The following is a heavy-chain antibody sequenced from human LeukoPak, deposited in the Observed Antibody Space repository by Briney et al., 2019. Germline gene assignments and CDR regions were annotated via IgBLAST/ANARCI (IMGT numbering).Heavy chain of an antibody. D-gene: IGHD6-19*01. CDR2: ISGNSYYI. Sequence: PGGSLRLSCAASGFTFSTYSMNWVRQAPGKGLEWVSSISGNSYYIHYADSVKGRFTISRDNAKNSLYLQMNSLRAEDTAVYFCARDRRYSSGWLRDAFDIWGQGTMVTVSS. J-gene: IGHJ3*02. CDR1: GFTFSTYS. CDR3: ARDRRYSSGWLRDAFDI. V-gene: IGHV3-21*01.